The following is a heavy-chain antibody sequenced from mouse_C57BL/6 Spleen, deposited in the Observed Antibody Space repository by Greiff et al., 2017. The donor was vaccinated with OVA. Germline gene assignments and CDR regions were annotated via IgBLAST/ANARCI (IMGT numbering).Heavy chain of an antibody. CDR1: GFSFTSYG. CDR2: IWSGGSP. Sequence: QVQLQQSGPGLVQPSQSLSITCTVSGFSFTSYGVHWVRQSPGQGLAWLGVIWSGGSPDYYPAFISRLSISKDKSKGQVFFKMNSLQGDDTAMYYCARDWDWEWYVGVRGTGTTGTVAS. V-gene: IGHV2-2*01. CDR3: ARDWDWEWYVGV. J-gene: IGHJ1*03. D-gene: IGHD4-1*01.